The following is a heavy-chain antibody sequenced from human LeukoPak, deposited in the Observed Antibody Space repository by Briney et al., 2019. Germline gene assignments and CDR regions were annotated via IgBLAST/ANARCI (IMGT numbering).Heavy chain of an antibody. V-gene: IGHV3-20*04. CDR1: GFTFDNYG. CDR2: VTGSGAST. CDR3: ARDRSGPSYGDYVDYFDY. D-gene: IGHD4-17*01. Sequence: RSGGSLRLSCAASGFTFDNYGINWVRQAPGKGLEWVSAVTGSGASTNYADSVKGRFTISRDNAKNSLYLQMNSLRAEDTALYYCARDRSGPSYGDYVDYFDYWGQGTLVTVSS. J-gene: IGHJ4*02.